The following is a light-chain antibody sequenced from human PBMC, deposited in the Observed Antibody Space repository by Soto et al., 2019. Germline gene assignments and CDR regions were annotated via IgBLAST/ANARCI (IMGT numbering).Light chain of an antibody. V-gene: IGKV1-39*01. Sequence: DIAMTQSPSSLSASVGDRVTITCRASQSISSYLNGYQQKPGKAPKLLIYGASSLQSGVPSRFSGSGSGTDFTLTISSLEPEDFATYYCQQSDSTPPTFGQGTKLEIK. CDR3: QQSDSTPPT. CDR1: QSISSY. J-gene: IGKJ2*01. CDR2: GAS.